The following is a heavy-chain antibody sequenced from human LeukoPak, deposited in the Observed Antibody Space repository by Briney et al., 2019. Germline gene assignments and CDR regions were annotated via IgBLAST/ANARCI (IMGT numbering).Heavy chain of an antibody. CDR1: GYSFTSYW. Sequence: GESLKISCKGSGYSFTSYWIGWVRHMPGKGLEWMGMIYPGDSDTRYSPSFQGQVTISADKSISTAYLQWSSLKASDTAMYYCARHRYYDILTGFYWFDPWGQGTLVTVSS. CDR2: IYPGDSDT. CDR3: ARHRYYDILTGFYWFDP. D-gene: IGHD3-9*01. V-gene: IGHV5-51*01. J-gene: IGHJ5*02.